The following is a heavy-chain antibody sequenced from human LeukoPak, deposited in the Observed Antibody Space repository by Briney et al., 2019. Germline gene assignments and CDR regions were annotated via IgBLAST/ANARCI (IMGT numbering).Heavy chain of an antibody. V-gene: IGHV4-34*01. CDR1: GGSFSGYN. CDR2: INHSGST. J-gene: IGHJ4*02. CDR3: ARRDDSSGYHKIFDY. D-gene: IGHD3-22*01. Sequence: SETLSLTCAFYGGSFSGYNWSWIRQPPGKGLEWIVEINHSGSTNYNPSLKSRVTISVDTSKNQFSLKLSSVTAADTAVYYCARRDDSSGYHKIFDYWGPGTLVTVSS.